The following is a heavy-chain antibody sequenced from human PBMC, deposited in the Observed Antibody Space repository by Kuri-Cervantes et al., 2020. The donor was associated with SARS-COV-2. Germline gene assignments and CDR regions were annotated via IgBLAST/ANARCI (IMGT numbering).Heavy chain of an antibody. CDR1: GGSISSGSFY. CDR2: VYYNGIT. Sequence: SETLSLTCTVSGGSISSGSFYWGWIRQPPGKGLEWVGNVYYNGITYYNPSLESRVSVSVDTSKNQFSLKLTSVTAADTAIYYCARHYAFDRFHKWGQGTQVTVSS. V-gene: IGHV4-39*01. J-gene: IGHJ4*02. D-gene: IGHD3-9*01. CDR3: ARHYAFDRFHK.